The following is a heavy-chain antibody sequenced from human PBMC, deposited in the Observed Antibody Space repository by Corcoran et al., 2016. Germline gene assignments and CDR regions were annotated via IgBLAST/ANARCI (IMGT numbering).Heavy chain of an antibody. CDR2: IIPIFGTA. J-gene: IGHJ6*02. CDR3: ARDGDYYGSGSYYPSSPLPYYYYYYGMDV. Sequence: QVQLVQSGAEVKKPASSVKVSCKASGGTFSSYAISWVRQAPGQGLEWMGGIIPIFGTANYAQKFQGRVTITADESTSTAYMELSSLRSEDTAVYYCARDGDYYGSGSYYPSSPLPYYYYYYGMDVWGQGTTVTVSS. V-gene: IGHV1-69*01. CDR1: GGTFSSYA. D-gene: IGHD3-10*01.